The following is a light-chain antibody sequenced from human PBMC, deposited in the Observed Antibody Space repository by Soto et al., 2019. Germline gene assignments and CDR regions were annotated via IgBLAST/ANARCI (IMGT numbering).Light chain of an antibody. CDR1: SSDVGGYNY. V-gene: IGLV2-14*01. J-gene: IGLJ1*01. Sequence: ALAQPASVSGSPGQSITISCTGTSSDVGGYNYVSWYQQHPGKAPKLMIYEVSNRPSGVSNRFSGSKSGNTASLTISGLQAEDEADYYCSSYTSSSTLYVFGTGTKVTVL. CDR3: SSYTSSSTLYV. CDR2: EVS.